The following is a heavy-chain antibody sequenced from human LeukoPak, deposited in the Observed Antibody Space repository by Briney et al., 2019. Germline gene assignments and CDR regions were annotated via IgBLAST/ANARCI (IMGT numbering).Heavy chain of an antibody. D-gene: IGHD3-22*01. J-gene: IGHJ4*02. Sequence: GESLKISCKGSGYSFTSYGISWVRQAPGQGLEWMGWISVYNGNTNYAQKLQGRVTMTTDTSTSTAYMELRSLRSDDTAVYYCARVPARYDSSGSLDYWGQGTLVTVSS. CDR3: ARVPARYDSSGSLDY. V-gene: IGHV1-18*01. CDR1: GYSFTSYG. CDR2: ISVYNGNT.